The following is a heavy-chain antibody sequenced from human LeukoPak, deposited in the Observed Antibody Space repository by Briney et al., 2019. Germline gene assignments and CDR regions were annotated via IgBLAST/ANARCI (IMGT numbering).Heavy chain of an antibody. CDR3: AKDVRVGGGGMDV. Sequence: PGGSLRLSCAASGFTFSSYGMHWVRQAPGKGLEGVALISYDGSNNHYADSVKGRFSISRDNSKNTLSLQMNSLRAEDTAVYYCAKDVRVGGGGMDVWGQGTPVTVSS. D-gene: IGHD1-26*01. CDR1: GFTFSSYG. CDR2: ISYDGSNN. V-gene: IGHV3-30*18. J-gene: IGHJ6*02.